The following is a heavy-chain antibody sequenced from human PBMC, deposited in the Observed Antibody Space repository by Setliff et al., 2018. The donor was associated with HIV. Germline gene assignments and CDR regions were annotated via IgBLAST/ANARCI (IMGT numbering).Heavy chain of an antibody. CDR2: IIPFTGTT. Sequence: GASVKVSCKASGGTFNTYTITWVRQAPGQGLEWMGGIIPFTGTTNYAQKFQGRVTITTDESRSIVYMEVSSLRSEDTAVYYCAREGLWGQGTLVTVSS. CDR3: AREGL. V-gene: IGHV1-69*16. J-gene: IGHJ4*02. CDR1: GGTFNTYT.